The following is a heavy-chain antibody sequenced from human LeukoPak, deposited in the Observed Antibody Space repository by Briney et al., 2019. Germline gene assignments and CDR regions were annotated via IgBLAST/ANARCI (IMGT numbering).Heavy chain of an antibody. CDR1: VFTVSSSY. Sequence: GGSLRLSCAASVFTVSSSYMSWVRQAPGKGLEWVSVIYGGGTTYYADSVKGRFIIPRDISKNTFYLQMNSLRVEDTAVFYCARALPAASHTSFDYWGQGTLVTVSS. D-gene: IGHD2-2*01. CDR2: IYGGGTT. J-gene: IGHJ4*02. CDR3: ARALPAASHTSFDY. V-gene: IGHV3-66*01.